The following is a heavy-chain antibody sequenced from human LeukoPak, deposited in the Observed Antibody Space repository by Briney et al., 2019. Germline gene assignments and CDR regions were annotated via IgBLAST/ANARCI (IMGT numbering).Heavy chain of an antibody. CDR1: GFTFSNFA. CDR2: ISGSGGST. D-gene: IGHD2-21*02. J-gene: IGHJ6*03. CDR3: AKGGDSYYSYYYMDV. V-gene: IGHV3-23*01. Sequence: GGSLRLSCAASGFTFSNFAMTWVRQAPGKGLEWISVISGSGGSTYYADSVKGRFTISRDNSKNTLCLQMNSLRADDTAIYYCAKGGDSYYSYYYMDVWGKGTTVTVSS.